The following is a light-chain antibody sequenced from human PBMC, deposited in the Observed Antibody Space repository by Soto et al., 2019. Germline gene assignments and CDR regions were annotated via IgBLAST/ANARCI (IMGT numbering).Light chain of an antibody. J-gene: IGKJ3*01. CDR3: QQYNNWPPIT. V-gene: IGKV3-15*01. Sequence: EILMTQSPATRSVSPGERATLSCSASQSVSSNLAWYQQKPGQAPRLLIYGASTRATGIPARFSGSGSGTEFTLTISSLQSEDFAVYYCQQYNNWPPITFGPGTKVDIK. CDR1: QSVSSN. CDR2: GAS.